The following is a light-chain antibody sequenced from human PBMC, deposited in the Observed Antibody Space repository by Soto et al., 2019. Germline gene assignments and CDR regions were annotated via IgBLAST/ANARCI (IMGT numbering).Light chain of an antibody. CDR1: QSVSSY. J-gene: IGKJ5*01. V-gene: IGKV3-11*01. CDR3: QQRSNWPPT. Sequence: EIVLTQSPGTLSLSPGERATLSCRASQSVSSYLAWYQQTPGQAPRLLIYDAYNRATGIPARFSGSGSGTDFTLTISSLEPEDFAVYYCQQRSNWPPTFGQGTRLEIK. CDR2: DAY.